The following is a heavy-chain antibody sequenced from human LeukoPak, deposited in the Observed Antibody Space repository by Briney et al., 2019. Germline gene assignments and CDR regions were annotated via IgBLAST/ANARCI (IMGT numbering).Heavy chain of an antibody. J-gene: IGHJ4*02. V-gene: IGHV5-51*01. CDR1: GYSFSNYW. D-gene: IGHD6-25*01. CDR2: IYPGDSDT. Sequence: GDSLKISCKGSGYSFSNYWIGWVRQMPGKGLEWMGIIYPGDSDTRYSPSFQGQVTISADKSISTAYLQWSSLKASDIATYYCARGPSGQHFDYWGQGTLVTVSS. CDR3: ARGPSGQHFDY.